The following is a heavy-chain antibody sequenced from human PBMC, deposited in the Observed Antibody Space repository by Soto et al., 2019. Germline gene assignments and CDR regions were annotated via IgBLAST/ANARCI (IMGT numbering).Heavy chain of an antibody. CDR2: ISAYNGNT. D-gene: IGHD6-6*01. J-gene: IGHJ6*02. CDR1: GYPFTSYG. CDR3: ARDRKAYSSSWWNYYYYGMDV. V-gene: IGHV1-18*01. Sequence: XSVKVSCKASGYPFTSYGISWVRRAPGQGLEWMGWISAYNGNTNYAQKLQGRVTMTTDTSTSTAYMELRSLRSDDTAVYYCARDRKAYSSSWWNYYYYGMDVWGQGTTVTVSS.